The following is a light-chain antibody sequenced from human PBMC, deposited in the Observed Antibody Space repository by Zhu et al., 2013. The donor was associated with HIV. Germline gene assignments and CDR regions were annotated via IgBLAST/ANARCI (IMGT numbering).Light chain of an antibody. CDR1: QSISNY. CDR2: AAS. J-gene: IGKJ4*01. V-gene: IGKV1-39*01. Sequence: DIQMTQSPSSLSASVGDRVTITCRASQSISNYLNWYQQKPGQAPKLLIYAASSLQSGVPSRFSGSGSVTDFTLTISSLQPEDFATYYCQQSYSSLLTFGGGPRCRSN. CDR3: QQSYSSLLT.